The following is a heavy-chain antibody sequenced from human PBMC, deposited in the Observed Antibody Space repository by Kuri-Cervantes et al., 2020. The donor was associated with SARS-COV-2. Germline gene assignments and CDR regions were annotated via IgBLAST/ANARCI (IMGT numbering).Heavy chain of an antibody. D-gene: IGHD2/OR15-2a*01. CDR1: GFTFSSYA. CDR3: ARNKYSLDY. V-gene: IGHV3-48*02. CDR2: ISSSSTI. J-gene: IGHJ4*02. Sequence: GGSLRLSCAASGFTFSSYAMHWVRQAPGKGLEWVSYISSSSTIYYADSVKGRFTISRDNAKSSLYLQMNSLRDEDTAVYYCARNKYSLDYWGQGTLVTVSS.